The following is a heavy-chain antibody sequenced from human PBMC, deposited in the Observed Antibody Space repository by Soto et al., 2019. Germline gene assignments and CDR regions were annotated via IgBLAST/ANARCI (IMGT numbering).Heavy chain of an antibody. Sequence: SETLSLTCAVYGGSFSGYYWSWIRQPPGKGLEWIGEINHSGSTNYNPSLKSRVTISVDTSKNQFSLKLSSVTAADTAVYYCAVMVAATDFDYWGQGTLVTVSS. CDR2: INHSGST. CDR1: GGSFSGYY. D-gene: IGHD2-15*01. V-gene: IGHV4-34*01. CDR3: AVMVAATDFDY. J-gene: IGHJ4*02.